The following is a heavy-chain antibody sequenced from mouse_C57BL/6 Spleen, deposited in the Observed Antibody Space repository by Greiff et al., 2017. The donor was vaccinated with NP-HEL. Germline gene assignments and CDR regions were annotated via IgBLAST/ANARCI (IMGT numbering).Heavy chain of an antibody. CDR2: INPNNGGT. J-gene: IGHJ3*01. CDR1: GYTFTDYY. V-gene: IGHV1-26*01. D-gene: IGHD4-1*01. Sequence: VQLQQSGPELVKPGASVKISCKASGYTFTDYYMNWVKQSHGKSLEWIGDINPNNGGTSYNQKFKGKATLTVDKSSSTAYMELRSLTSEDSAVYYCARETGTLGFAYWGQGTLVTVSA. CDR3: ARETGTLGFAY.